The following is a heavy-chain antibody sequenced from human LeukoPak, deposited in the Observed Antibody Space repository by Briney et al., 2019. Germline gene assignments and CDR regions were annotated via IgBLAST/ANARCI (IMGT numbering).Heavy chain of an antibody. J-gene: IGHJ5*02. CDR3: ARDLRPMGVVSWFDP. Sequence: PGGSLRLSCAASGFTFSDYYMSWIRQAPGKGLEWVSYISSSGSTIYYADSVKGRFTISRDNAKNSLYLQMNSLRAEDTAVYYCARDLRPMGVVSWFDPWGQGTLVTVSS. D-gene: IGHD3-10*01. CDR1: GFTFSDYY. CDR2: ISSSGSTI. V-gene: IGHV3-11*01.